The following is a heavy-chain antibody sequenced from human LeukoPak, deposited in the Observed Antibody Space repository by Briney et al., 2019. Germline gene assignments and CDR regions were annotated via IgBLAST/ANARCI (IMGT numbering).Heavy chain of an antibody. V-gene: IGHV4-39*01. D-gene: IGHD6-19*01. CDR3: ASSLAVAGTSQIDY. Sequence: SETLSLTCTVSGGSISSSSYYWGWIRQPPGKGLEWIGSIYYSGSTYYNPSLKSRVTISVDTCKNQFSLKLSSVTAADTAVYYCASSLAVAGTSQIDYWGQGTLVTVSS. J-gene: IGHJ4*02. CDR1: GGSISSSSYY. CDR2: IYYSGST.